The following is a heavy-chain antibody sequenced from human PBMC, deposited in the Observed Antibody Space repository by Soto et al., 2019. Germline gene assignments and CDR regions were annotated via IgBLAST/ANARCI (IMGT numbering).Heavy chain of an antibody. CDR3: ARDWGYDPDPTYYYGMDV. Sequence: PSQTLSLTCAISGDTVSTNTAAWNWIRQSPSRGLEWLGRIYYKSRWYNDYSESLKSRIAIIPDTSRNPFSLQLNSVIPEDTAVYYCARDWGYDPDPTYYYGMDVWGQGTKVTVSS. CDR2: IYYKSRWYN. CDR1: GDTVSTNTAA. D-gene: IGHD5-12*01. J-gene: IGHJ6*02. V-gene: IGHV6-1*01.